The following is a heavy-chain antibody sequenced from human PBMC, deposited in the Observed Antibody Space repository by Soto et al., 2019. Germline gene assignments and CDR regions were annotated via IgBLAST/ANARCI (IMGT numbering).Heavy chain of an antibody. CDR2: ISGSGGST. V-gene: IGHV3-23*01. D-gene: IGHD2-2*01. CDR1: GFTFSSYA. Sequence: GGSLRLSCAASGFTFSSYAMSWVRQAPGKGLEWVSAISGSGGSTYYADSVKGRFTISRDNAKNSLYLQMNSLRAEDTAVYYCARQRDIVVVPAARAFDYWGQGTLVTVSS. J-gene: IGHJ4*02. CDR3: ARQRDIVVVPAARAFDY.